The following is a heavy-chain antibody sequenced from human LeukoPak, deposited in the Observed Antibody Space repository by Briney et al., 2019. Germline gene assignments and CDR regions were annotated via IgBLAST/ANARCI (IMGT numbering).Heavy chain of an antibody. V-gene: IGHV4-59*12. CDR1: GGSISSYY. CDR2: IYYSGST. CDR3: ARELRTPGYSYGP. J-gene: IGHJ5*02. Sequence: SETLSLTCTVSGGSISSYYWSWIRQPPGKGLEWIGYIYYSGSTNYNPSLKSRVTISVDTSKNQFSLKLSSVTAADTAVYYCARELRTPGYSYGPWGQGTLVTVSS. D-gene: IGHD5-18*01.